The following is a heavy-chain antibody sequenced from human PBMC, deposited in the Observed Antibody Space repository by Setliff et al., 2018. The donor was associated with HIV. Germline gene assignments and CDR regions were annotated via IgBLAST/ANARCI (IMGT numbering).Heavy chain of an antibody. V-gene: IGHV4-59*01. CDR1: GDSIGTYY. CDR2: FYYGGST. Sequence: SETLSLTCSVSGDSIGTYYWNWIRQTPGKRLEWIGFFYYGGSTDYNPALKNRVAISVDTSRNRVSLYLQMNSLRTEDTALYYCAKEKGGSYKYFDYWGQGTLVTVSS. J-gene: IGHJ4*02. D-gene: IGHD1-26*01. CDR3: AKEKGGSYKYFDY.